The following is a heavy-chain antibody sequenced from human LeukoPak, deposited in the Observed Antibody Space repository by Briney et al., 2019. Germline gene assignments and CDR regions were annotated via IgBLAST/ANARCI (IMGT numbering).Heavy chain of an antibody. Sequence: SQTLSLTCTVSGGSIGSGDYYWSWIRQPPGKGLEWIGYIYYSGSTYYNPSLKSRVTISVDTSKNQFSLKLSSVTAADTAVYYCARDSPRDYYDSSGSYYFDYWGQGTLVTVSS. CDR3: ARDSPRDYYDSSGSYYFDY. V-gene: IGHV4-30-4*08. J-gene: IGHJ4*02. CDR1: GGSIGSGDYY. CDR2: IYYSGST. D-gene: IGHD3-22*01.